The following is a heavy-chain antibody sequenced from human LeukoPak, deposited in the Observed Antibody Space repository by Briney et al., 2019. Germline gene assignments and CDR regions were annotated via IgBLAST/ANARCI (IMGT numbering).Heavy chain of an antibody. D-gene: IGHD2-2*01. J-gene: IGHJ3*02. CDR1: GFTFNSYA. CDR3: ARMPDAFDI. Sequence: AGGSLRLSCAASGFTFNSYAVHWVRQAPGKGLEWVAVISYDGSNKYYADSVKGRFTISRDKSKNTLYLQMNSLRAEDTAVYYCARMPDAFDIWGQGTMVTVSS. V-gene: IGHV3-30-3*01. CDR2: ISYDGSNK.